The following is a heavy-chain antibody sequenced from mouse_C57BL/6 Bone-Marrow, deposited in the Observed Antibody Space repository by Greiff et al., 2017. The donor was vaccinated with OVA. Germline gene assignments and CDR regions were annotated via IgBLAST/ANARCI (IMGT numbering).Heavy chain of an antibody. CDR1: GYTFTDYE. J-gene: IGHJ4*01. CDR3: TRAYSNYYAMDY. Sequence: VQLQQSGAELVRPGASVTLSCKASGYTFTDYEMHWVKQTPVHGLEWIGAIDPETGGTAYNQKFKGKATLTAEKSSSTAYMDLRSLTSEDSAFYYCTRAYSNYYAMDYWGQGTSVTVSS. D-gene: IGHD2-5*01. V-gene: IGHV1-15*01. CDR2: IDPETGGT.